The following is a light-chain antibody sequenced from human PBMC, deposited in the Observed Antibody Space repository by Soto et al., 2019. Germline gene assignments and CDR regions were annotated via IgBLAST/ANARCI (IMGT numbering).Light chain of an antibody. V-gene: IGKV3-20*01. J-gene: IGKJ5*01. CDR3: QQYGSSQIT. CDR2: GAS. CDR1: QSVSSSY. Sequence: EIVLTQSPGTLSLSPGERATLSCRASQSVSSSYLAWYQQKPGQAPRLLIYGASNRATGIPDRFSGSGSVTDFTLTISRLEPEDFAVYYCQQYGSSQITFGQGTRLEIK.